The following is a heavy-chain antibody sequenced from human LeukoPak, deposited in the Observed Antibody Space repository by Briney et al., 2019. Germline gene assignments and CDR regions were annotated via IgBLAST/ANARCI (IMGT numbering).Heavy chain of an antibody. CDR2: IKQDGNEK. V-gene: IGHV3-7*01. CDR1: GITFGIYW. CDR3: ARACYYDSSGYCHDAFDI. J-gene: IGHJ3*02. Sequence: GGSLRLSCAASGITFGIYWMSWVRQAPGKGLEWVANIKQDGNEKYYVDSVKGRLTISRDNAKNSLYLQMNSLRAEDTAVYYCARACYYDSSGYCHDAFDIWGQGTMVTVSS. D-gene: IGHD3-22*01.